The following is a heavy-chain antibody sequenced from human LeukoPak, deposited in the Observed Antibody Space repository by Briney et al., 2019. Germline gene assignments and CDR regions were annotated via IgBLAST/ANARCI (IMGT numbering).Heavy chain of an antibody. V-gene: IGHV3-21*01. CDR2: ISGSGAYI. J-gene: IGHJ4*02. Sequence: GGSLRLSCAASGFTFTTYTMNWVRQAPGKGLEWVSSISGSGAYIYYADSVKGRFTISRDNSKNTLYLQMNSLRAEDTAVYYCARDYYDSSGYYGYWGQGTLVTVSS. D-gene: IGHD3-22*01. CDR1: GFTFTTYT. CDR3: ARDYYDSSGYYGY.